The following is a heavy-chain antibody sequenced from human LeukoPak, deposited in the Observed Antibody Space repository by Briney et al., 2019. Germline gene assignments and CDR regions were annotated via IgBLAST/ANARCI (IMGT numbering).Heavy chain of an antibody. CDR2: IYYSGST. D-gene: IGHD6-19*01. CDR3: ARTPGPYDSSGWYGLWWFDP. Sequence: SQTLSLTCTVSGGSISSGGYYWSWICQHPGKGLEWIGYIYYSGSTNYNPSLKSRVTISVDTSKNQFSLKLSSVTAADTAVYYCARTPGPYDSSGWYGLWWFDPWGQGTLVTVSS. CDR1: GGSISSGGYY. V-gene: IGHV4-61*08. J-gene: IGHJ5*02.